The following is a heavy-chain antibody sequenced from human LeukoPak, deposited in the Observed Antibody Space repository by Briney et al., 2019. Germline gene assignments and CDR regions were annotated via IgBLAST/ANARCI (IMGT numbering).Heavy chain of an antibody. CDR2: ISGSGGST. CDR3: AKDRVYCGGDCYPPGYFDY. J-gene: IGHJ4*02. V-gene: IGHV3-23*01. Sequence: PGGSLRLSCAASGFTFSSYAMSWVRQAPGKGLEWVSAISGSGGSTYYADSVKGRFTISRDNSKNTLYLQMNSLRAEDTAVYYCAKDRVYCGGDCYPPGYFDYWGQGTLVTVSS. D-gene: IGHD2-21*02. CDR1: GFTFSSYA.